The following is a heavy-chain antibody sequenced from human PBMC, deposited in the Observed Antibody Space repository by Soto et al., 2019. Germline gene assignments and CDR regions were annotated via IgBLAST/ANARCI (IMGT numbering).Heavy chain of an antibody. CDR3: ATDRNLTSSCSFDY. J-gene: IGHJ4*02. Sequence: PGGSLRLSCAASGFTFSDYYMTWIRQAPGEGLEWVSYISTTSDYTNYADSVKGRFTISRDNAKNSLYLQMNSLRAEDTAVYYCATDRNLTSSCSFDYWGQGTLVTVAS. CDR1: GFTFSDYY. V-gene: IGHV3-11*06. CDR2: ISTTSDYT. D-gene: IGHD6-13*01.